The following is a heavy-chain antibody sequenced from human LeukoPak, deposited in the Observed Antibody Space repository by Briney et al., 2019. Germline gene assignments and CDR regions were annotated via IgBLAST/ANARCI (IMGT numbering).Heavy chain of an antibody. CDR3: ASASGSYLYYFDY. J-gene: IGHJ4*02. D-gene: IGHD1-26*01. CDR1: GFTVSSNY. CDR2: IYSGGST. V-gene: IGHV3-53*01. Sequence: GGSLRLSCAASGFTVSSNYMSWVRQAPGKGLEWVSVIYSGGSTYYADSVKGRFTISRDNSKNTLYLQMNSLRAEDTAVYYCASASGSYLYYFDYWGQGTLVTVSS.